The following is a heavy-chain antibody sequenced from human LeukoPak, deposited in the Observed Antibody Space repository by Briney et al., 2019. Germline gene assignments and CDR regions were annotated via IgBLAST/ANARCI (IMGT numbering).Heavy chain of an antibody. J-gene: IGHJ4*02. D-gene: IGHD6-19*01. CDR1: GFSFSTYG. V-gene: IGHV3-33*06. Sequence: PGGSLRLSCGASGFSFSTYGMHWVRQAPGKGLEWVAVIWSDGNNKYYAESVVGRFTISRDNSKNTLYLQMNSLRVEDTAVYYCAKGGIAVAGWGNYFEYWGQGTLVTVSP. CDR3: AKGGIAVAGWGNYFEY. CDR2: IWSDGNNK.